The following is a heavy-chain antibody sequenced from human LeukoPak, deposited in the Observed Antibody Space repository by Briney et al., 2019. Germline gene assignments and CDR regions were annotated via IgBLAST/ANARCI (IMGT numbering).Heavy chain of an antibody. V-gene: IGHV4-39*07. CDR2: MDYSGSDEFA. CDR1: GGSISSSSHY. D-gene: IGHD6-19*01. J-gene: IGHJ2*01. Sequence: SEILSLTCTVSGGSISSSSHYWGWIRQPPGKGLEWIVSMDYSGSDEFAYYNPSLRSRVTQSVDTSKNQFSLELSSVTAADTAVYYCARSNAVPGNWFFDLWGRGTLVTVSS. CDR3: ARSNAVPGNWFFDL.